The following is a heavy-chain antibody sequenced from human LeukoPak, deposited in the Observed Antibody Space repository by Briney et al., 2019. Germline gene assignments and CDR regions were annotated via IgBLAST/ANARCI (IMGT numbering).Heavy chain of an antibody. CDR1: GFTFSSYW. CDR2: IKEDGSIK. D-gene: IGHD6-19*01. Sequence: GGSLRLSCVASGFTFSSYWMPWVRQATGKGVEWLANIKEDGSIKYYLDSVRGRFTISRDNAKTSVYLQLNSLRADDTAVYYCARDVWTGVAVSDYWGQGTLVTVSS. CDR3: ARDVWTGVAVSDY. J-gene: IGHJ4*02. V-gene: IGHV3-7*01.